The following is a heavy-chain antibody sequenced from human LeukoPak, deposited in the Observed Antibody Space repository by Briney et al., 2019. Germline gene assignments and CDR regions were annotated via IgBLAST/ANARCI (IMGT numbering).Heavy chain of an antibody. V-gene: IGHV3-11*04. CDR1: GFTFSDYY. CDR3: ARDKYYYDSSGLWGY. J-gene: IGHJ4*02. D-gene: IGHD3-22*01. Sequence: NPGGSLRLSCAASGFTFSDYYMSWIRQAPGKGLEWVSYISSSGSTIYYADSVKGRFTISRDNAKNSLYLQMNSLRAEDTAVYYCARDKYYYDSSGLWGYWGQGTLVTVSS. CDR2: ISSSGSTI.